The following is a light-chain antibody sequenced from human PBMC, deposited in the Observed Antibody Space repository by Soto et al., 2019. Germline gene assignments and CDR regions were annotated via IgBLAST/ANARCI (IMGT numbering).Light chain of an antibody. J-gene: IGLJ2*01. Sequence: SYELTQPPSVSVSPGQRASITGSGDELGNKYTFWYQQKPGQSPVVGISQDTERPSGIPERFSGSNSGNTATLPIRGTQAMDEANYYCQVWDDSPVVFGGGTKLNVL. CDR1: ELGNKY. V-gene: IGLV3-1*01. CDR3: QVWDDSPVV. CDR2: QDT.